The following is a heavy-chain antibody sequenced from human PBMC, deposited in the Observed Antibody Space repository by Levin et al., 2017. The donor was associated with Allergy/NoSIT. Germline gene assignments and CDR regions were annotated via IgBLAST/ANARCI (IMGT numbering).Heavy chain of an antibody. Sequence: SETLSLTCAVSGGSISSSNWWSWVRQPPGKGLEWIGEIYHGGSTNYKSSLKSRVTISVDKSKNQFSLKLSSVTAADTAVYYCARDGIAATGTTVPFDYWGQGTLVTVSS. V-gene: IGHV4-4*02. D-gene: IGHD6-13*01. CDR2: IYHGGST. CDR3: ARDGIAATGTTVPFDY. CDR1: GGSISSSNW. J-gene: IGHJ4*02.